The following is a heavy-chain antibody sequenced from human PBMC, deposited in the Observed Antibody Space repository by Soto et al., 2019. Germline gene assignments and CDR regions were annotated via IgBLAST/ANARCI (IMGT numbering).Heavy chain of an antibody. D-gene: IGHD6-6*01. V-gene: IGHV3-30*02. Sequence: PGGSLRLSCAASGFTFSNYGMHWVRQAPGKGLEWVALIWSDGINKYYADSVKGRFTISRDNSKNTLYLQMSSLRSEDTAVYYCAREQSSSSFPYYYYMDVWGKGTTVTVSS. CDR2: IWSDGINK. J-gene: IGHJ6*03. CDR1: GFTFSNYG. CDR3: AREQSSSSFPYYYYMDV.